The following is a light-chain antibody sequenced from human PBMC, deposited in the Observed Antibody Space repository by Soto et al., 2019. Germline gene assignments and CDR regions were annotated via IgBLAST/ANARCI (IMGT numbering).Light chain of an antibody. J-gene: IGKJ4*01. V-gene: IGKV3-15*01. Sequence: EIVMTQSPATLSVSPGERATLSCRASQSINRDLAWYQQKPGQTPRLVIYGASTRPTGIPARFSGSGSGTEFTLTISSLQSEDFAVYYCQQYNNWPPLTFGGGTKVEIK. CDR1: QSINRD. CDR2: GAS. CDR3: QQYNNWPPLT.